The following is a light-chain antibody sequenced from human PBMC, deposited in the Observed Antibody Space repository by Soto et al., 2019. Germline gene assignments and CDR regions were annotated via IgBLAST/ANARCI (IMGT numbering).Light chain of an antibody. CDR2: EVS. V-gene: IGLV2-23*02. Sequence: QSVLTQPASVSGSPGQSITISFTGSSSDIGKYNLVSWYQQQSGNAPKLILYEVSRRPSGVPTRFTGSKSGNTASLTISVLQPEAEADSYCYTNVGVWPVIVGGGTKLTV. J-gene: IGLJ2*01. CDR3: YTNVGVWPVI. CDR1: SSDIGKYNL.